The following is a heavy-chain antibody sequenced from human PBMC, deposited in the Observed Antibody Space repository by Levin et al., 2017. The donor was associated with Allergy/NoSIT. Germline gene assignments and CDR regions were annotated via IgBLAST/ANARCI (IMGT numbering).Heavy chain of an antibody. V-gene: IGHV3-9*01. Sequence: PGGSLRLSCAASGFTFDDYAMHWVRQAPGKGLEWVSGLSWNDGSRGYADSVRGRFTISRDNAKNSLYLQMDSLRPEDTALYYCAKNMRIKYSSSWFGGLDGFDIWGPGTMVTVSP. D-gene: IGHD3-10*01. CDR1: GFTFDDYA. CDR3: AKNMRIKYSSSWFGGLDGFDI. J-gene: IGHJ3*02. CDR2: LSWNDGSR.